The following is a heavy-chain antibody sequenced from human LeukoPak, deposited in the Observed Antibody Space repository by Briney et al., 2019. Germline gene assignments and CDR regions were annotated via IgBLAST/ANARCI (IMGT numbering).Heavy chain of an antibody. J-gene: IGHJ2*01. CDR2: ISSAGTI. Sequence: PGGSLRLSCAASGFTFSSFEMNWVRQAPGKGLEWISYISSAGTIYYADSVRGRFTISRDNAKNSLYLQMNNLRGDDTAVYYCAGDYYGSGSYYTWYFDLWGRGTLVTVSS. D-gene: IGHD3-10*01. CDR3: AGDYYGSGSYYTWYFDL. CDR1: GFTFSSFE. V-gene: IGHV3-48*03.